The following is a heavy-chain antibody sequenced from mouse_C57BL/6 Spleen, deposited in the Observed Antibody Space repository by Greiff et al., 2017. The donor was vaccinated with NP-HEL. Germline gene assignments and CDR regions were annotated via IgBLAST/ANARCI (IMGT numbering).Heavy chain of an antibody. J-gene: IGHJ1*03. Sequence: EVKLMESGGGLVKPGGSLKLSCAASGFTFSSYAMSWVRQTPEKRLEWVATISDGGSYTYYPDNVKGRFTITRDNATNTLYLEMSHLKSEDTAMYYCARDRDYDGYYWYFDVWGTGTTVTVSS. V-gene: IGHV5-4*01. D-gene: IGHD2-3*01. CDR1: GFTFSSYA. CDR2: ISDGGSYT. CDR3: ARDRDYDGYYWYFDV.